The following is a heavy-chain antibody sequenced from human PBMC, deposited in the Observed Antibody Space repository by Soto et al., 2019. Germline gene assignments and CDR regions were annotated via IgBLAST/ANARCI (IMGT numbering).Heavy chain of an antibody. D-gene: IGHD4-4*01. Sequence: GSSVKVSCKASGGTFSSYAISWVRQAPGQGLEWMGGIIPIFGTANYAQKFQGRVTITADESTSTAYMELSSLRSEDTAVYYCARYKPKGITVTSLFSVDYGMDVWGQGTTVTVSS. CDR2: IIPIFGTA. V-gene: IGHV1-69*13. CDR3: ARYKPKGITVTSLFSVDYGMDV. CDR1: GGTFSSYA. J-gene: IGHJ6*02.